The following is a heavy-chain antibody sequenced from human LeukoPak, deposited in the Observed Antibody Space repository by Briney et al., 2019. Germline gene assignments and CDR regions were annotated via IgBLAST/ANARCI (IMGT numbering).Heavy chain of an antibody. V-gene: IGHV4-4*02. CDR1: GGSILTTNW. CDR2: VHLRGAS. D-gene: IGHD1-26*01. CDR3: ARESGAFCPFGF. J-gene: IGHJ4*02. Sequence: SGTLSLTCAASGGSILTTNWWSWVRQPPGKGLEWIGEVHLRGASNYNPSLKSRVSMSIDNSKNQLSLKLTSVTAADTAIYYCARESGAFCPFGFWGQGTLVTVSS.